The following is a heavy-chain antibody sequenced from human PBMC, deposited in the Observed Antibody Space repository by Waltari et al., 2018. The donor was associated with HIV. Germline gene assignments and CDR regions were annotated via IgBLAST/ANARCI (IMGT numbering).Heavy chain of an antibody. CDR1: GGAFDTFA. D-gene: IGHD1-26*01. CDR3: AKSDFTELVRGQKAFDV. CDR2: TAPFFGV. V-gene: IGHV1-69*19. J-gene: IGHJ3*01. Sequence: QAQLVQSGAETKKPGSSVTVSCQASGGAFDTFAFTWLRQAPGQGLEWLGGTAPFFGVIYAQDFNGRVTITSNPSTRTVFLELGGLRPDDTAVYFCAKSDFTELVRGQKAFDVWGQGT.